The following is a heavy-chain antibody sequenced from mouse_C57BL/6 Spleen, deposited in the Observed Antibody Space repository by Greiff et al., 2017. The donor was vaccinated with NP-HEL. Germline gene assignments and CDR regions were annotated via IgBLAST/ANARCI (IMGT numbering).Heavy chain of an antibody. CDR2: INPNNGGT. CDR3: ARGGGYYRFAY. D-gene: IGHD2-3*01. Sequence: EVQLQQSGPELVKPGASVKISCKASGYTFTDYYMNWVKQSPGQSLEWIGDINPNNGGTSYNQKFKGKATLTVDKSSSTAYMELRSLTTEDSAVYYCARGGGYYRFAYWGQGTLVTVSA. J-gene: IGHJ3*01. CDR1: GYTFTDYY. V-gene: IGHV1-26*01.